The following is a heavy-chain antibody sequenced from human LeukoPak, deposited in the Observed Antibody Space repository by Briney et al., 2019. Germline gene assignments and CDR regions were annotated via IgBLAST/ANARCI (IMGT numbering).Heavy chain of an antibody. Sequence: GGSLRLSCAASGFTFSSYWTHWVRQAPGKGLVWVSRINSDGSSTSYADPVKGRFTISRDNAKNTLYLQMNSLRAEDTAVYYCAGGSSWYYYDSSGPSLDYWGQGTLVTVSS. CDR1: GFTFSSYW. V-gene: IGHV3-74*01. D-gene: IGHD3-22*01. CDR3: AGGSSWYYYDSSGPSLDY. CDR2: INSDGSST. J-gene: IGHJ4*02.